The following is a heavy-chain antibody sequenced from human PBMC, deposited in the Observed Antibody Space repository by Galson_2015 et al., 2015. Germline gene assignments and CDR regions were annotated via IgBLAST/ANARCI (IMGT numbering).Heavy chain of an antibody. V-gene: IGHV1-8*01. CDR2: MNSNSGYT. CDR1: GYTFISYD. J-gene: IGHJ4*02. CDR3: ARSYSDENSGYYN. Sequence: SVKVSCKASGYTFISYDINWVRQATGQGLEWMGWMNSNSGYTGYGQKFQGRVTMTRNTSISTAYMELTSLRSEDTAVYYCARSYSDENSGYYNSGQGTLVTVSS. D-gene: IGHD3-22*01.